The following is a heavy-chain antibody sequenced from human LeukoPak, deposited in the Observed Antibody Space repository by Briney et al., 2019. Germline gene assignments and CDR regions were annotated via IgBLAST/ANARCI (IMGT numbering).Heavy chain of an antibody. CDR3: ARRTGSYFGQFDS. Sequence: PSETLSLTRTVSGGSISSYYWSWIRQPPGKGLEWIGYIYYSGSANYNPSLKSRITISVDTSKNKFSLRLRSVTAADTAIYYCARRTGSYFGQFDSWGQGTLVTVSS. D-gene: IGHD3-10*01. CDR2: IYYSGSA. V-gene: IGHV4-59*01. J-gene: IGHJ4*02. CDR1: GGSISSYY.